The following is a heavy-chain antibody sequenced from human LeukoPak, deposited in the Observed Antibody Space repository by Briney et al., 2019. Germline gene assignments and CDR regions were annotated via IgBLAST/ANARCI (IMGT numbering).Heavy chain of an antibody. CDR3: AREGYSYEYYFDY. D-gene: IGHD5-18*01. V-gene: IGHV4-38-2*02. J-gene: IGHJ4*02. CDR1: GYSISSGYY. Sequence: SETLSLTCTVSGYSISSGYYWGWIRQPPGKGLEWIGSIYHSGSTYYNPSLKSRVTISVDTSKNQFSLKLSSVTAADTAVYYCAREGYSYEYYFDYWGQGTLVTVSS. CDR2: IYHSGST.